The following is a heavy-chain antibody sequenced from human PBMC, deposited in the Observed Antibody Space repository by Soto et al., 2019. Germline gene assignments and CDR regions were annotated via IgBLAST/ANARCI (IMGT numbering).Heavy chain of an antibody. CDR2: IYYSGST. V-gene: IGHV4-39*01. J-gene: IGHJ4*02. D-gene: IGHD4-17*01. CDR1: GGSVSRSSYY. CDR3: ARHVDYGHYHTDY. Sequence: SETLSLTCTVSGGSVSRSSYYWGWIRQHPGKGLEWIGSIYYSGSTYYNPSLKSRVTVSGDTSKSQFSLRLSSVTAADTAVYYCARHVDYGHYHTDYSGQGTFVTVSS.